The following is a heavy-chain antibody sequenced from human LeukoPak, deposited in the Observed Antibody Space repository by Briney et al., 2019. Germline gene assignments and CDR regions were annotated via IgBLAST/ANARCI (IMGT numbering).Heavy chain of an antibody. CDR3: ATGVYSYGYWRGAFDI. CDR2: ISAYNGNT. Sequence: ASVKVSCKASGYTFTSYGISWVRQAPGQGLEWMGWISAYNGNTNYAQKFQGRVTMTEDTSTDTAYMELSSLRSEDTAVYYCATGVYSYGYWRGAFDIWGQGTMVTVSS. CDR1: GYTFTSYG. D-gene: IGHD5-18*01. J-gene: IGHJ3*02. V-gene: IGHV1-18*01.